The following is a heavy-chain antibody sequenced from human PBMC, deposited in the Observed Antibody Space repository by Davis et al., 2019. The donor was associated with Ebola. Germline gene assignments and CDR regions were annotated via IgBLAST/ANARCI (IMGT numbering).Heavy chain of an antibody. D-gene: IGHD1-7*01. CDR1: GGSISSYY. Sequence: GSLRLSCTVPGGSISSYYWSWIRQPPGKGLEWIGYIYYSGSTNYNPPLKSRVTISVDTSKNQFSLKLSSVTAADTAVYYCARDGLITGTTYYYGMDVWGQGTTVTVSS. J-gene: IGHJ6*02. CDR2: IYYSGST. V-gene: IGHV4-59*01. CDR3: ARDGLITGTTYYYGMDV.